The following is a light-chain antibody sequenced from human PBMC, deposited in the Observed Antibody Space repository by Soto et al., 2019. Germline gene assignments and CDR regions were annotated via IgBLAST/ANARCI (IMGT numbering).Light chain of an antibody. CDR2: DVS. J-gene: IGLJ2*01. V-gene: IGLV2-14*01. CDR1: SSDVGTYNY. CDR3: SSHTGSTVV. Sequence: QSALTQPASVSGSPGQSITISCTGTSSDVGTYNYVSWYQQHPGKAPKLMIYDVSNRPSGVSNRFSGSKSGNTASLTISGLQAEDGADYYCSSHTGSTVVFGGGTKLTVL.